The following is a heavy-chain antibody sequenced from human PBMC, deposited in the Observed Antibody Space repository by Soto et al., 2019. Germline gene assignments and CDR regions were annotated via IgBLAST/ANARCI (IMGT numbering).Heavy chain of an antibody. V-gene: IGHV1-8*01. J-gene: IGHJ6*02. CDR1: GYTFTSYD. Sequence: ASVKVSCKASGYTFTSYDINWVRQATGQGLEWMGWMNPNSGDTGYAQKFQGRVTMTRNTSISTAYMELSSLRSEDTAVYYCARIGRRYDFWSGYYPDYYGMDVWGQGTTVTVSS. CDR2: MNPNSGDT. CDR3: ARIGRRYDFWSGYYPDYYGMDV. D-gene: IGHD3-3*01.